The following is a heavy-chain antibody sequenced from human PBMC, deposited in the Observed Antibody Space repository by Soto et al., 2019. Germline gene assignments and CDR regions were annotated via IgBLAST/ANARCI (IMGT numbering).Heavy chain of an antibody. CDR2: IGIGSSTK. CDR3: ARDQMYYNDISGRPLNAFDV. CDR1: GFPFRNYG. D-gene: IGHD3-22*01. J-gene: IGHJ3*01. Sequence: SLRLSCAASGFPFRNYGMNWVRQAPGKGLEWVSYIGIGSSTKYYADSVKGRFTISRDNAKNSLYLQMNSLRAEDTAVYYCARDQMYYNDISGRPLNAFDVWGQGTMVTVSS. V-gene: IGHV3-48*01.